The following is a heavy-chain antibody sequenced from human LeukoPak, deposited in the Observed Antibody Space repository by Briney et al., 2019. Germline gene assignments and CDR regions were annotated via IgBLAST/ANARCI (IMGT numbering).Heavy chain of an antibody. CDR2: ISSSGGTI. CDR3: AELGITMIGGV. J-gene: IGHJ6*04. CDR1: GFTFTDYY. V-gene: IGHV3-11*04. Sequence: PGGSLRLSCTASGFTFTDYYMNWIRQAPGKGLEWVSYISSSGGTIYYADSVKGRFTISRDNAKSSLYLQLNSLRAEDTAVYYCAELGITMIGGVWGKGTTVTISS. D-gene: IGHD3-10*02.